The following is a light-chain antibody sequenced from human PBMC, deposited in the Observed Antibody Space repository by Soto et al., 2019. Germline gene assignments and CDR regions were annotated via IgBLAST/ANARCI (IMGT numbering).Light chain of an antibody. V-gene: IGLV2-11*01. J-gene: IGLJ1*01. CDR2: DVS. CDR1: SSDVGGYNY. Sequence: QSVLTQPCSVSGSPGQSVTISCTGTSSDVGGYNYVSWYLQHPGKAPKVMIYDVSKRPSGVPDRFSGSKSGNTASLTISGLQSEDEADYYCCSFAGNYIYVFGTGTKLTVL. CDR3: CSFAGNYIYV.